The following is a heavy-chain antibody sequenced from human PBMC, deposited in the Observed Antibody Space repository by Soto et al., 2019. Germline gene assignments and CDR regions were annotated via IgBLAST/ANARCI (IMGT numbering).Heavy chain of an antibody. D-gene: IGHD3-22*01. CDR3: ARIPQPKLTMIRAWFDP. CDR1: GYSFTSYW. V-gene: IGHV5-51*01. Sequence: PGESLKISCKGSGYSFTSYWIGWVRQMPGKGLEWMGIIYPGDSDTRYSPSFQGQVTISADKSISTAYLQWSSLKASDTAMYYCARIPQPKLTMIRAWFDPWGQGTLVTVSS. CDR2: IYPGDSDT. J-gene: IGHJ5*02.